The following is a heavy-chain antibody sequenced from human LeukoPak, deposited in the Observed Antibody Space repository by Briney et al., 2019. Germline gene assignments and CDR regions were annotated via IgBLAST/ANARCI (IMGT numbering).Heavy chain of an antibody. D-gene: IGHD6-19*01. V-gene: IGHV1-18*01. Sequence: ASVKVSCKASGYTFTNYGLSWVRQAPGHGLEWMGWISAYNGNTNYAQKLQGRVTMTTDTSTSTAYMELRSLRFDDAAVYYCARDGGNTVAADDYWGQGTLVTVSS. CDR2: ISAYNGNT. CDR1: GYTFTNYG. CDR3: ARDGGNTVAADDY. J-gene: IGHJ4*02.